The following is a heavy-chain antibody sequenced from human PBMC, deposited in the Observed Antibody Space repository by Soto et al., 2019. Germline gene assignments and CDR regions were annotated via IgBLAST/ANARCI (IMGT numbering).Heavy chain of an antibody. Sequence: GGSLRLSCAASGFTFSSYWMHWVRQAPGKGLVWVSRINSDGSSTSYADSVKGRFTISRDNAKNTLYLQMNSLRAEDTAVYYCARGRDAGTEGIYYYYYGMDVWGQGTTVTVSS. J-gene: IGHJ6*02. CDR3: ARGRDAGTEGIYYYYYGMDV. CDR2: INSDGSST. V-gene: IGHV3-74*01. D-gene: IGHD6-13*01. CDR1: GFTFSSYW.